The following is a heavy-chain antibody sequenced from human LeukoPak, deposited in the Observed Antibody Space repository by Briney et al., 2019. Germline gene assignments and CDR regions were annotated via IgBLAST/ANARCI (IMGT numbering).Heavy chain of an antibody. J-gene: IGHJ4*02. Sequence: PSQTLSLNCTVSGGSISSGSYYWSWIRQPAGKGLEWIGRIYTSGSTNYNPSLRSRVTISVDTSKNRFSLKLSSVTAADTAVYYCAGLRYYYDSSGPYYFDYWGQGTLVTVSS. CDR2: IYTSGST. CDR3: AGLRYYYDSSGPYYFDY. V-gene: IGHV4-61*02. D-gene: IGHD3-22*01. CDR1: GGSISSGSYY.